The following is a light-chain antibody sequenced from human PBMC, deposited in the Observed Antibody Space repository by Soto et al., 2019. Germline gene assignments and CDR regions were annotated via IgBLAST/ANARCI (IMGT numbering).Light chain of an antibody. CDR3: VSYTASGTRV. CDR2: EVT. Sequence: QSVLTQPASVSVSPGQSITISCTGTNTDVGGYNYVSWYQHHPGKAPELLIYEVTNRPSGVSSRFSGSKSGNTASLTISGLQAEDESDYYCVSYTASGTRVFGTGTKLTVL. V-gene: IGLV2-14*01. CDR1: NTDVGGYNY. J-gene: IGLJ1*01.